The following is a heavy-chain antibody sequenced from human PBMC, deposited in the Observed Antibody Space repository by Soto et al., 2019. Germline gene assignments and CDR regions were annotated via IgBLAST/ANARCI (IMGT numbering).Heavy chain of an antibody. CDR1: EFSFGGYA. J-gene: IGHJ6*02. CDR2: ISGSGGTT. CDR3: AKGARGYSPATMDV. D-gene: IGHD5-18*01. V-gene: IGHV3-23*01. Sequence: AGWPLRLSCSASEFSFGGYARSLVLKTPGKGLEWVSGISGSGGTTFYADSVKGRFTISRDNSESTLHLQMNSLRAEDTAVYYCAKGARGYSPATMDVWGQGTTVTVSS.